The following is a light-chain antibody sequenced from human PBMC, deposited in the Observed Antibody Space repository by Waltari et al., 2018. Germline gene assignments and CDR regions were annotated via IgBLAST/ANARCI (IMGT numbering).Light chain of an antibody. CDR2: QAS. CDR1: QRISYW. Sequence: DIQMTQSPSSLSASVGDRVTITCRASQRISYWLAWYQQKPGKAPKPLVYQASSLERGVPSRFSGSVSGTEYTLTISSLQPDDFATYYCQQYNTYPATFGQGTKVEIK. V-gene: IGKV1-5*03. CDR3: QQYNTYPAT. J-gene: IGKJ2*01.